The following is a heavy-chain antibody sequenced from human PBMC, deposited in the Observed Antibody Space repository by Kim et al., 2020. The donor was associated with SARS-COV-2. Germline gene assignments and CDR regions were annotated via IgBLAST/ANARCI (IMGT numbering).Heavy chain of an antibody. CDR3: ARVMGRVSSWFATFDI. J-gene: IGHJ3*02. V-gene: IGHV1-3*01. CDR1: GYSSMISG. CDR2: INGDNGNT. Sequence: ASVKVSCKASGYSSMISGIHWVRQAAGQRLEWMGWINGDNGNTKYSQKFQGRVILSRDTSAKTAYMELNSLTSEDSAIYYCARVMGRVSSWFATFDIWGQGTRVTVSS. D-gene: IGHD6-13*01.